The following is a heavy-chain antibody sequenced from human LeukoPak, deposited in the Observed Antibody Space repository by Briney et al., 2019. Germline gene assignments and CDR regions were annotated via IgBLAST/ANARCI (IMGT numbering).Heavy chain of an antibody. CDR3: VRDHYYDSSGYTFRH. CDR2: IYYSGST. D-gene: IGHD3-22*01. Sequence: SETLSLTCTVSGGSISSYSWSWIRQPPGKGLEWIGCIYYSGSTNYNPSLKSRVTISVDTSKSQFSLKLRSVTVADTAVYYCVRDHYYDSSGYTFRHWGQGTLVSVSS. J-gene: IGHJ1*01. CDR1: GGSISSYS. V-gene: IGHV4-59*01.